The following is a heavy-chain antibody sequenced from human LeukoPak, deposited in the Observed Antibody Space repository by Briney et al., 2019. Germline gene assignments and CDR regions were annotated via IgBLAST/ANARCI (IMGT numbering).Heavy chain of an antibody. CDR3: ARVPQGSSWPYYFDY. CDR1: GYTFTTYY. V-gene: IGHV1-46*01. J-gene: IGHJ4*02. D-gene: IGHD6-13*01. CDR2: IPPSDAYT. Sequence: VSVKVSCKPAGYTFTTYYIHWVRHAPGQGLEWMGVIPPSDAYTNYAQKFQGRVTMTRDTSARTVYIELSSLRSADTAVYYCARVPQGSSWPYYFDYWGQGTLVTVSS.